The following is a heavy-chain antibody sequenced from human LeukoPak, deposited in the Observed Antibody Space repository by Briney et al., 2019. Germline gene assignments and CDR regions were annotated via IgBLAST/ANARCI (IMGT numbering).Heavy chain of an antibody. J-gene: IGHJ4*02. CDR2: ISAYNGNT. V-gene: IGHV1-18*01. CDR1: GYTFTSYG. D-gene: IGHD3-22*01. CDR3: ARGSPPRRNYDSRGYYSYYFDY. Sequence: GASVKVSCKASGYTFTSYGISWVRQAPGQGLEWMGWISAYNGNTHYAQKLQGRVTMTTDTSTSTVYMELRSLRSDDTAVYYCARGSPPRRNYDSRGYYSYYFDYWGQGTPGHRLL.